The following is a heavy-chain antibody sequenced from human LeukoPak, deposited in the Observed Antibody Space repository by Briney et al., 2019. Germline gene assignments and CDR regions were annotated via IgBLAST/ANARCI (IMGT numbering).Heavy chain of an antibody. J-gene: IGHJ3*02. D-gene: IGHD3-10*01. CDR1: GFTFDNYA. CDR2: ISWNSGNI. V-gene: IGHV3-9*01. Sequence: GGSLRLSCAASGFTFDNYAMPWVRQAPGKGLEWVSGISWNSGNIGYADSVKGRFTISRDNAKNSLYLQMTSLRAADTALYYCAKATGYYYGSGSYYSDAFDMWGQGTMVTVSS. CDR3: AKATGYYYGSGSYYSDAFDM.